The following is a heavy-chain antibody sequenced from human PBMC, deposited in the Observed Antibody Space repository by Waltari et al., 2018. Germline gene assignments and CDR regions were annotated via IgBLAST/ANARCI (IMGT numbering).Heavy chain of an antibody. CDR2: VSGSGGRK. CDR1: GFPFNTYA. V-gene: IGHV3-23*01. Sequence: EVQLLESGGTLVQPGGSLRLSCAASGFPFNTYAMHRVRQAPGRGLEWVATVSGSGGRKYYADSVKGRFTSSRDNSKNTLYLQLNNLRGEDTAVYYCARKRGAITGVTYYFDYWGQGTLVTVSS. CDR3: ARKRGAITGVTYYFDY. J-gene: IGHJ4*02. D-gene: IGHD1-20*01.